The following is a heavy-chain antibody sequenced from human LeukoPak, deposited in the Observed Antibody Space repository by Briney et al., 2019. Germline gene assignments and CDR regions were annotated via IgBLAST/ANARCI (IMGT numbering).Heavy chain of an antibody. D-gene: IGHD3-22*01. Sequence: SETLSLTCAVYGGSFSGYLWTWIRQPPGKGLEWIGEIDHSGSTNYNPSLKSRVTISVDTSKNQFSLKVTSVTAADTALYYCARGLGDTSDYYYLGYWGRGTRVTVSS. CDR3: ARGLGDTSDYYYLGY. CDR1: GGSFSGYL. V-gene: IGHV4-34*01. J-gene: IGHJ4*02. CDR2: IDHSGST.